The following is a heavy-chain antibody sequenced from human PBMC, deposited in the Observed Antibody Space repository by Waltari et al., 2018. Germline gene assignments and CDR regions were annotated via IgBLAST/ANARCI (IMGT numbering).Heavy chain of an antibody. CDR3: ARTGDYYYYYGMDV. V-gene: IGHV4-59*08. CDR1: GGSISSYY. Sequence: QVQLQESGPGLVKPSETLSLTCTVSGGSISSYYWSWIRQPPGKGLEWIGYIYYSGSTYYNPSLKSRVTISVDTSKNQFSLKLSSVTAADTAVYYCARTGDYYYYYGMDVWGQGTTVTVSS. CDR2: IYYSGST. J-gene: IGHJ6*02.